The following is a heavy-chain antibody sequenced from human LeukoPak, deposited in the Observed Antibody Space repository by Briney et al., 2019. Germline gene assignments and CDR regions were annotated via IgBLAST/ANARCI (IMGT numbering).Heavy chain of an antibody. Sequence: SETLSLTCAVYGGSFSGYYWSWIRQPPGKGLEWIGEINHSGSTNYNPSLKSRVTISVGTSKNQFSLKLSSVTAADTAVYYCARSFWSGIDYWGQGTLVTVSS. V-gene: IGHV4-34*01. D-gene: IGHD3-3*01. CDR1: GGSFSGYY. J-gene: IGHJ4*02. CDR3: ARSFWSGIDY. CDR2: INHSGST.